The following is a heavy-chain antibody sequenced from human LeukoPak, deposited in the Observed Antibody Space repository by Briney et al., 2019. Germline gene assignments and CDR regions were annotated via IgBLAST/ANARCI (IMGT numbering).Heavy chain of an antibody. CDR3: ARGSTWDLPFDY. CDR1: GGSISSYY. CDR2: IYYSGST. V-gene: IGHV4-59*01. Sequence: NPSETLSLTCTVSGGSISSYYWSWIRHPPGKGLEWIAYIYYSGSTNYNPSLKSRVTVSVYTSKNQFSLKLSAVTAADSAVYYCARGSTWDLPFDYWGQGTLVTVSS. D-gene: IGHD5/OR15-5a*01. J-gene: IGHJ4*02.